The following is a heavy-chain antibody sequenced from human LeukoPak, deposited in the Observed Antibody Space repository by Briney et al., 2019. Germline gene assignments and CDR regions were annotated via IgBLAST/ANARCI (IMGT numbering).Heavy chain of an antibody. CDR1: GFTFSSYW. CDR2: INSDGSST. CDR3: GRDRGRRDAFDI. Sequence: PGGSLRLSCAASGFTFSSYWMHWVRQAPGKGPVWVSRINSDGSSTSYADSVKGRFTISRDNAKNTLYLQMNSLRAEDTAVYYCGRDRGRRDAFDIWGQGTMVTVSS. V-gene: IGHV3-74*01. J-gene: IGHJ3*02.